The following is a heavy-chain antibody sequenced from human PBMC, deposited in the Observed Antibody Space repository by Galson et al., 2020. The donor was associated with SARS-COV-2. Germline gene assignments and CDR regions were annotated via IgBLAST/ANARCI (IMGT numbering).Heavy chain of an antibody. Sequence: ESGPTLVKPTHTFSLPCTYSGFSLSTRGVGVVWIRHPSGNALEWLALFYSYDDNRYFPSLNTMLTITMDTSKNQVVLTMTNMDPVDTATYYCAHWRYEITMIVGDNWFDPWGQGTLGTVSS. CDR2: FYSYDDN. CDR3: AHWRYEITMIVGDNWFDP. V-gene: IGHV2-5*01. CDR1: GFSLSTRGVG. J-gene: IGHJ5*02. D-gene: IGHD3-22*01.